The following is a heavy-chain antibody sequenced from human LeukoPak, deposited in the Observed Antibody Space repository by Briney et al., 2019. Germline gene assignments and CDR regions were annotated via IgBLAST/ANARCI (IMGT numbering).Heavy chain of an antibody. Sequence: SQTLSLTCTVSGGSLSSGSYYWSWIRQPAGKGLEWIGRIYTSGSTNYNPSLKSRVTISVDTSKNQFSLKLSSVTAADTAVYYCARGVDSSGYYADYYYYYYMDVWGKGTTVTVS. CDR3: ARGVDSSGYYADYYYYYYMDV. D-gene: IGHD3-22*01. CDR1: GGSLSSGSYY. CDR2: IYTSGST. V-gene: IGHV4-61*02. J-gene: IGHJ6*03.